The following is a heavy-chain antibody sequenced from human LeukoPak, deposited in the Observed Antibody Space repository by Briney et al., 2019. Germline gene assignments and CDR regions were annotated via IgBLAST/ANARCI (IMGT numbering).Heavy chain of an antibody. J-gene: IGHJ5*02. Sequence: ASVKVSCKASGYTFTSYYMHWVRQAPGQGLEWMGIINPSGGSTSYAQKFQGRVTMTRDTSTSTVYMELSSLRSEDTAVYYCARDQAAHYYDSSGHRVYNWFDPWGQGTLVTVS. CDR1: GYTFTSYY. V-gene: IGHV1-46*01. CDR2: INPSGGST. D-gene: IGHD3-22*01. CDR3: ARDQAAHYYDSSGHRVYNWFDP.